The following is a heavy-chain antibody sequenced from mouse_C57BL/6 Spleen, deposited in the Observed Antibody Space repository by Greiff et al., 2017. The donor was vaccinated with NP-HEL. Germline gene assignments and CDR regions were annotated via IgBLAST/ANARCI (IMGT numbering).Heavy chain of an antibody. D-gene: IGHD2-4*01. CDR1: GYTFTSYW. Sequence: EVKLEESGTVLARPGASVKMSCKTSGYTFTSYWMHWVKQRPGQGLEWIGAIYPGNSDTSYNQKFKGKAKLTAVPSASTAYMELSSLTNEDSAVYYCTKGKETYYDDDGWYFDVWGTGTTVTVSS. J-gene: IGHJ1*03. V-gene: IGHV1-5*01. CDR3: TKGKETYYDDDGWYFDV. CDR2: IYPGNSDT.